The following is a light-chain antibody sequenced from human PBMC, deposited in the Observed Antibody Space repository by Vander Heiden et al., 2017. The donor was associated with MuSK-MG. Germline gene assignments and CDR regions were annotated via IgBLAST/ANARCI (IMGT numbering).Light chain of an antibody. CDR2: GNN. CDR1: SSNSGAGYG. V-gene: IGLV1-40*01. J-gene: IGLJ2*01. Sequence: QSVLTQPPSVSGAPGQRVTISCTRSSSNSGAGYGVHWYQQLPGTAPKLLIYGNNKRPSGVPDRFSGSKSGTSASLAITGLQAEDEADYYCQSYDSSLSGSVFGGGTKLTVL. CDR3: QSYDSSLSGSV.